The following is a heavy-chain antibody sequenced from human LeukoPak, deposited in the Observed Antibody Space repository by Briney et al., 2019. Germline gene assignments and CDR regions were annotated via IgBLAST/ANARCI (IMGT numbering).Heavy chain of an antibody. J-gene: IGHJ4*02. CDR2: ISGSGGST. D-gene: IGHD4-11*01. CDR3: AKDLYSNYVEWDY. CDR1: GFTFSSYA. Sequence: GRSLRLSCAASGFTFSSYAMSWVRQAPGKGLEWVSAISGSGGSTYYADSVKGRFTISRDNSKNTLYLQMNSLRAEDTAVYYCAKDLYSNYVEWDYWGQGTLVTVSS. V-gene: IGHV3-23*01.